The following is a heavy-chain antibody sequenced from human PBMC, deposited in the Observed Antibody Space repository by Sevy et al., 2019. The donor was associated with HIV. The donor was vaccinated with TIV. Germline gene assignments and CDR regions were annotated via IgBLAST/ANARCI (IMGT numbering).Heavy chain of an antibody. Sequence: GGSLRLSCAASGFTFSSYAMHWVRQAPGKGLEWVAVISYDGSNKYYAGSVKGRFTISRDNSKNTLYLQMNSLRAEDTAVYYCARDTVTYFDYWGQGTLVTVSS. D-gene: IGHD4-17*01. CDR3: ARDTVTYFDY. J-gene: IGHJ4*02. V-gene: IGHV3-30-3*01. CDR2: ISYDGSNK. CDR1: GFTFSSYA.